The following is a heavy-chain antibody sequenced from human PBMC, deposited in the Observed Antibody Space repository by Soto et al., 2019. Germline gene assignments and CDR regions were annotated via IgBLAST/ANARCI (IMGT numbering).Heavy chain of an antibody. V-gene: IGHV1-58*01. CDR3: ATDVG. J-gene: IGHJ4*02. CDR2: IVLGSGNT. CDR1: GFTFTNSA. D-gene: IGHD2-15*01. Sequence: QTQLVQSGPEVKKPGTSVKVSCKASGFTFTNSAVQWVRQARGQRLEWIGWIVLGSGNTDYAQKFQERVSLTRDMSTSTAYMELSSLTSDETAVYYCATDVGWGQGTLVTVSS.